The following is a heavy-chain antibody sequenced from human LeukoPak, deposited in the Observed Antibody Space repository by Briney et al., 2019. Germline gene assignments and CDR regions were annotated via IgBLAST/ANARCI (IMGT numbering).Heavy chain of an antibody. CDR2: MLDTVTT. V-gene: IGHV4-59*11. D-gene: IGHD5-18*01. Sequence: SETLSLTCAVSGASMNTHYWSWIRQPPGKGLEWIGYMLDTVTTKDNPSLKSRFPLSADTSKNQFSLRLTSVTAADTAVYYCATIKRGNIFGYFDFWGRESRSPFPQ. CDR3: ATIKRGNIFGYFDF. CDR1: GASMNTHY. J-gene: IGHJ4*02.